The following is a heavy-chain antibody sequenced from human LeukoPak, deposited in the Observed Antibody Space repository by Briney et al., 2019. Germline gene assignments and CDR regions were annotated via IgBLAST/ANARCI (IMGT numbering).Heavy chain of an antibody. D-gene: IGHD6-13*01. J-gene: IGHJ4*02. CDR1: GFTFSDYY. CDR2: ISSSGSTI. V-gene: IGHV3-11*04. Sequence: GGSLRLSCAASGFTFSDYYMSWIRQAPGKGLEWVSYISSSGSTIYYADPVKGRFTISRDNAKNSLYPQMNSLRAEDTAVYYCARDTIAVDGTSPIDYWGQGTLVTVSS. CDR3: ARDTIAVDGTSPIDY.